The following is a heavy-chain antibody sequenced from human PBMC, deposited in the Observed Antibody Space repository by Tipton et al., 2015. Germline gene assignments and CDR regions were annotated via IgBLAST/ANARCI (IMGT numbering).Heavy chain of an antibody. CDR3: AKGHEINMIVGIPKPTYYAMDV. D-gene: IGHD3-22*01. CDR1: GFTFTTYA. Sequence: SLRLSCTASGFTFTTYAMTWVRQAPGKGLEWVSTITASGGATYYADSVKGRFTISRDNSKNTLYLQMNSLRAEDTAVYYCAKGHEINMIVGIPKPTYYAMDVWGQGTTVTVSS. J-gene: IGHJ6*02. CDR2: ITASGGAT. V-gene: IGHV3-23*01.